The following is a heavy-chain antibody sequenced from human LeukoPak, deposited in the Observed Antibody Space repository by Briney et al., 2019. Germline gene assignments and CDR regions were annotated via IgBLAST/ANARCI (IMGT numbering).Heavy chain of an antibody. V-gene: IGHV1-18*01. D-gene: IGHD4-17*01. CDR1: GYTFTTYG. CDR2: ISAYNGNT. CDR3: AKDGTVTSGGPAYYYYYGMDV. J-gene: IGHJ6*02. Sequence: ASVKVSCKASGYTFTTYGISWVRQAPGQGLEWMGWISAYNGNTNYAQRLQGRVTMTTDTSTCTAYMELRSLRSDDTAVYYCAKDGTVTSGGPAYYYYYGMDVWGQGTTVTVSS.